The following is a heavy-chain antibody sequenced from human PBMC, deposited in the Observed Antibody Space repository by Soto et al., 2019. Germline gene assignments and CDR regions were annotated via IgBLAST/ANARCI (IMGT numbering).Heavy chain of an antibody. J-gene: IGHJ4*02. V-gene: IGHV3-64*01. CDR2: LSSNGGTT. CDR3: AREGADDYGSGSYAYYFDY. D-gene: IGHD3-10*01. CDR1: GFTFSNYT. Sequence: EVQLVESGGGLVQPGGSLRLSCAASGFTFSNYTVHWVRQAPGKGLEYVSGLSSNGGTTYYANSVKGRFTISRDNSKNTLYLQRGSLRAEDMAVYYCAREGADDYGSGSYAYYFDYWGQGTLVTVSS.